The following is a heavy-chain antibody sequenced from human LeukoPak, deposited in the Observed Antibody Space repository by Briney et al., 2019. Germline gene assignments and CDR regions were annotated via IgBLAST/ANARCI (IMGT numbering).Heavy chain of an antibody. CDR1: GFTFSSYA. Sequence: GGSPRLSCAASGFTFSSYAMHWVRQAPGKGLEWVAVISYDGSNKYYADSVKGRFTISRDNSKNTLYLQMNSLRAEDTAVYYCARDRGYGDYVDGGTEGGAFDIWGQGTMVTVSS. CDR2: ISYDGSNK. D-gene: IGHD4-17*01. CDR3: ARDRGYGDYVDGGTEGGAFDI. V-gene: IGHV3-30*04. J-gene: IGHJ3*02.